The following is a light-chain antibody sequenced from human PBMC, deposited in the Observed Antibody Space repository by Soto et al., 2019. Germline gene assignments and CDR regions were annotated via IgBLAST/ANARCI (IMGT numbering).Light chain of an antibody. Sequence: VVLTQSPGTVSLSPGDRATLSCRASQSVSNNLIAWYQHKPGQAPRLLLYAASSRATGIPDRFSGSGSGTDFTLTISRLEPEDFAVYYCHLYGSTITWAFGQGTKVEFK. V-gene: IGKV3-20*01. CDR2: AAS. J-gene: IGKJ1*01. CDR1: QSVSNNL. CDR3: HLYGSTITWA.